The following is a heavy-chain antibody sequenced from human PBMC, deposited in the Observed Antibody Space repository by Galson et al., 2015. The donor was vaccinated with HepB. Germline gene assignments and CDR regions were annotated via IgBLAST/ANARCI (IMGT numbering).Heavy chain of an antibody. CDR2: IYYSGST. D-gene: IGHD5-18*01. J-gene: IGHJ4*02. Sequence: LSLTCTVSGGSISSSSYYWGWIRQPPGKGLEWIGSIYYSGSTYYNPSLKSRVTISVDTSKNQFSLKLRSVTAADTAVYYCARRPDTAIFDYWGQGTLVTVSS. CDR1: GGSISSSSYY. V-gene: IGHV4-39*01. CDR3: ARRPDTAIFDY.